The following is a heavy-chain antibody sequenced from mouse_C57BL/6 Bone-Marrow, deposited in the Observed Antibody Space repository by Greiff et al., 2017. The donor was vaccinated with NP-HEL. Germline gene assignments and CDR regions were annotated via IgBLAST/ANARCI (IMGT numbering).Heavy chain of an antibody. CDR2: IYPGDGDT. V-gene: IGHV1-82*01. Sequence: VQLQQSGPELVKPGASVKISCKASGYAFSSSWMNWVKQRPGKGLEWIGRIYPGDGDTNYNGKFKGKATLTADKSSSTAYMQLSSLTSEDSAVYFCFPYEYDRFAYWGQGTLVTVSA. CDR1: GYAFSSSW. D-gene: IGHD2-4*01. CDR3: FPYEYDRFAY. J-gene: IGHJ3*01.